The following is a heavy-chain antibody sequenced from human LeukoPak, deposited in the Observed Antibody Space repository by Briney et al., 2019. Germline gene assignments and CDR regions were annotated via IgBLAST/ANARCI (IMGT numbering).Heavy chain of an antibody. V-gene: IGHV3-15*01. Sequence: GGSLRLSCAASGFIFSNAWMSWVRQAPGKGLEWVGRIKSKTDGGTADYAAPVKDRFIVSREDSKNTLYLQMNSLKIEDTAVYYCLTERRDFWSNYYRVSWGQGTLVTVSS. CDR1: GFIFSNAW. J-gene: IGHJ4*02. CDR2: IKSKTDGGTA. D-gene: IGHD3-3*01. CDR3: LTERRDFWSNYYRVS.